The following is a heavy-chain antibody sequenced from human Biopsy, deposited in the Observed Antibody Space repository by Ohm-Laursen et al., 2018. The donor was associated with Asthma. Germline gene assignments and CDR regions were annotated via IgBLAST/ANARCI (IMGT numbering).Heavy chain of an antibody. CDR3: ARTYFDFLTGQVHDAFAM. J-gene: IGHJ3*02. CDR2: INAANGNT. D-gene: IGHD3-9*01. V-gene: IGHV1-3*01. CDR1: GYTFINYA. Sequence: SVKVSCKASGYTFINYAIHWVRQAPGHSLEWMGWINAANGNTKYSQKFQGRLNISRDTSASTAYMDLSSLRSEDTAVYYCARTYFDFLTGQVHDAFAMWGQGTMVTVSS.